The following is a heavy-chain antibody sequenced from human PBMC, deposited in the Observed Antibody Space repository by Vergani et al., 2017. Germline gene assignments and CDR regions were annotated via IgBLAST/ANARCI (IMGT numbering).Heavy chain of an antibody. CDR2: IYYSENK. J-gene: IGHJ5*02. CDR3: ARCFRDEGXIYGGTVENWFDP. Sequence: QLQLQESGPGLVKPSETLCLTCTVSGGSITYGAFYWGWIRQSPGKGLEWIGSIYYSENKFYNPSLESRVTLSIDTTKNQFSLKLKSVTAADTAVYYCARCFRDEGXIYGGTVENWFDPWGQGTLVTVSS. V-gene: IGHV4-39*01. CDR1: GGSITYGAFY. D-gene: IGHD3-10*01.